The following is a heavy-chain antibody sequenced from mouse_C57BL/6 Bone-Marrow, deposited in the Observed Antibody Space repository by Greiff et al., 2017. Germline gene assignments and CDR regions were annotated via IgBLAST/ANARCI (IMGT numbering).Heavy chain of an antibody. CDR3: ARSGPLGRSFDY. J-gene: IGHJ2*01. CDR1: GYTFTSYW. V-gene: IGHV1-55*01. CDR2: IYPTSGRT. D-gene: IGHD4-1*01. Sequence: QVQLQQPGAELVKPGASVKMSCKASGYTFTSYWITWVKQRPGQGLEWIGDIYPTSGRTNYNEKFKSKAILTVYTSSKSAYMQLSILTSEASAVFYCARSGPLGRSFDYWGQGTTLTVSS.